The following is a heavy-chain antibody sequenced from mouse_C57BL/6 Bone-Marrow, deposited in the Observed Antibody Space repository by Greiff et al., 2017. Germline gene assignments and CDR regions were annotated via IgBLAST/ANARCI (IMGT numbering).Heavy chain of an antibody. Sequence: VQLQQSGPVLVKPGASVKMSCKASGYTFTDYYMNWVKQSHGKSLEWIGVINPYNGGTSYNQKFKGKATLTVDKSSSTAYMELNSLTSEDSAVYYCARSGHGSRPVAYWGQGTLVTVSA. CDR3: ARSGHGSRPVAY. J-gene: IGHJ3*01. CDR2: INPYNGGT. V-gene: IGHV1-19*01. CDR1: GYTFTDYY. D-gene: IGHD1-1*01.